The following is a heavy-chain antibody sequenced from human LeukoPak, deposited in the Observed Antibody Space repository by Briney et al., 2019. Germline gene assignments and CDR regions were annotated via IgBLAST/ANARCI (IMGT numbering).Heavy chain of an antibody. CDR3: ARDRYYYGSDV. CDR1: GYTFTSYG. Sequence: ASVKVSCKASGYTFTSYGISWVRQAPGQGLEWMGLISAYNGNTNYAQKLQGRVTMTTDTSTSTAYMEVKSLRSDDTAVYYCARDRYYYGSDVWGQGTTVTVSS. CDR2: ISAYNGNT. V-gene: IGHV1-18*01. J-gene: IGHJ6*02. D-gene: IGHD3-10*01.